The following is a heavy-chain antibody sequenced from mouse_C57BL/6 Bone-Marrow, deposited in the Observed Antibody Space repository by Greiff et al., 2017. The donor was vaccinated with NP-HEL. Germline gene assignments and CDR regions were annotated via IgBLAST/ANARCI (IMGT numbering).Heavy chain of an antibody. CDR2: IYPGDGDT. Sequence: VQLQQSGPELVKPGASVKISCKASGYAFSSSWMNWVKQRPGKGLEWIGRIYPGDGDTNYNGKFKGKATLTADKSSSTAYMQLSSLTSEDSAVYFCARNGWLRAMDYWGQGTSVTVSS. V-gene: IGHV1-82*01. J-gene: IGHJ4*01. D-gene: IGHD1-1*02. CDR1: GYAFSSSW. CDR3: ARNGWLRAMDY.